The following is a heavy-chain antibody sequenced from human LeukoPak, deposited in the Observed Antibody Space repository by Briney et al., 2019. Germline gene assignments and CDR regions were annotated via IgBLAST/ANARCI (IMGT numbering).Heavy chain of an antibody. CDR3: AREGGETYYYDSSGYPFDY. J-gene: IGHJ4*02. D-gene: IGHD3-22*01. CDR2: IIPIFGTA. Sequence: SVKVSCKASGGTFSSYAISWVRPAPGQGLEWMGGIIPIFGTANYAQKFQGRVTVTADKSTSTAYMELSSLRYEDTAVYYCAREGGETYYYDSSGYPFDYWGQGTLVTVSS. CDR1: GGTFSSYA. V-gene: IGHV1-69*06.